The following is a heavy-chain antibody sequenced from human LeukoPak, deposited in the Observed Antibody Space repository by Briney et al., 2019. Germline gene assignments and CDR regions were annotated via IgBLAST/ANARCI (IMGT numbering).Heavy chain of an antibody. CDR2: MNPNSGNT. V-gene: IGHV1-8*01. J-gene: IGHJ6*03. D-gene: IGHD2-2*01. CDR1: GYTFTSYD. CDR3: ASALKRGYCSSTSCYYYYYYMDV. Sequence: GASVKVSCKASGYTFTSYDINWVRQATGQGLEWMGWMNPNSGNTGYAQKFQGRVTMTRNTSISTAYMELSSLRSEDTAVYYCASALKRGYCSSTSCYYYYYYMDVWGKGTTVTVSS.